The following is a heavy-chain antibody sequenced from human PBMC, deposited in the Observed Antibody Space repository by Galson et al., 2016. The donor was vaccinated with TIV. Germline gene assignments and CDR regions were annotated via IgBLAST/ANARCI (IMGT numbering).Heavy chain of an antibody. CDR2: IIAIFRTT. CDR3: AREGGYCPGLGPLDY. J-gene: IGHJ4*02. Sequence: QSGAEVKKPGASVKVSCKASGYTFTNYAFSWLRQAPGQGLDWMGGIIAIFRTTKYAENFQGRVTITTDEFTSTTYMELNSLTSEDTAVYYCAREGGYCPGLGPLDYWGQGTLVTVSS. V-gene: IGHV1-69*05. D-gene: IGHD2-15*01. CDR1: GYTFTNYA.